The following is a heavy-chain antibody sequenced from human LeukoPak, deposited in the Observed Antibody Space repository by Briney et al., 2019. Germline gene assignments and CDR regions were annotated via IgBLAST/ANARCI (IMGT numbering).Heavy chain of an antibody. V-gene: IGHV4-39*07. D-gene: IGHD5-18*01. CDR2: TYYSGST. J-gene: IGHJ6*03. Sequence: SETLSLTCTVSGGSISSSSYYWGWIRQPPGKGLEWIGSTYYSGSTYYNPSLKRRVTISVDTSKNQFSLKLSSVTAADTAVYYCASIRRGYSYGFYYYYYYMDVWGKGTTVTVSS. CDR1: GGSISSSSYY. CDR3: ASIRRGYSYGFYYYYYYMDV.